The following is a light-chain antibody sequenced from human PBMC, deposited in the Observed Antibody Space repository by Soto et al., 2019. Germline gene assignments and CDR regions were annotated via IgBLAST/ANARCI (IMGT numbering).Light chain of an antibody. Sequence: DIVMTQSPDSLTVSLGERATINCKSSQSILYSSNNKNYLAWYQQKPGQPPRLLIYWASTRESGVPDRFSGSGSGTDFSLTISSLQPEDFATYYCQQGFSTPITFGQGTRLEIK. CDR1: QSILYSSNNKNY. J-gene: IGKJ5*01. CDR2: WAS. V-gene: IGKV4-1*01. CDR3: QQGFSTPIT.